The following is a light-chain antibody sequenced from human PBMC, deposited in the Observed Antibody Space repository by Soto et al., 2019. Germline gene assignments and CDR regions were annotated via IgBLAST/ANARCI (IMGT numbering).Light chain of an antibody. CDR1: HSVSSSY. J-gene: IGKJ1*01. Sequence: EIVLTQSPGTLSLSPEERATLSCRASHSVSSSYLAWYQQKPGQAPRLLIYGASSRATGIPDRFSGSGSGTDFTLTISRLEPEDFAVYYCHQYGSSPWTFGQGTKVEIK. CDR2: GAS. V-gene: IGKV3-20*01. CDR3: HQYGSSPWT.